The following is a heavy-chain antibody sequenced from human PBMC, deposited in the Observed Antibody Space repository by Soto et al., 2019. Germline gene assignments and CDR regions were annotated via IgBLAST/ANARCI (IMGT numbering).Heavy chain of an antibody. CDR2: INPRDGGT. V-gene: IGHV1-46*03. D-gene: IGHD2-15*01. CDR3: ARRGYCSGGSCPFSVDY. Sequence: QEQLVQSGAEVKKPGASVKVPCKASGNTFTTYYVHWVRQAPGQGLEWMGVINPRDGGTSYAQKSQGRDTMTRDTSTSTVYMELSSLRSEDTAMYYCARRGYCSGGSCPFSVDYWGQGTLGTGSS. CDR1: GNTFTTYY. J-gene: IGHJ4*02.